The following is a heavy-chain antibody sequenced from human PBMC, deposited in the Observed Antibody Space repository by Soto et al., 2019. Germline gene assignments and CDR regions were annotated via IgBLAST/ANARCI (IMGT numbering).Heavy chain of an antibody. CDR2: IYHGGST. CDR1: GGSISSSNW. V-gene: IGHV4-4*02. CDR3: ARDLNVDTAPWGGMDV. D-gene: IGHD5-18*01. Sequence: QVQLQESGPGLVKPSGTLSLTCAVSGGSISSSNWWSWVRQPPGKGLEWIGEIYHGGSTNYNPSLKSRVTISVDKSKHQFSLKLSSVTAADTAVYYCARDLNVDTAPWGGMDVWGQGTTVTVSS. J-gene: IGHJ6*02.